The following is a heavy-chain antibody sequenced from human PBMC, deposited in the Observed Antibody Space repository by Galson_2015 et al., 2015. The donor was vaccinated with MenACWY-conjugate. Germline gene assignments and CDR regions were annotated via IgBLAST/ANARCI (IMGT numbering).Heavy chain of an antibody. D-gene: IGHD3-22*01. V-gene: IGHV6-1*01. CDR2: TYYRSQWHY. CDR1: GDSVSSHSAA. Sequence: CAISGDSVSSHSAAWNWIRQSPSRGFEWLGRTYYRSQWHYDYAVSVKGRMTINPDTSKNELSLQLHSVTPEDTAVYYCAREGSSRYHSDYFCCASWGQGTLVTVSS. CDR3: AREGSSRYHSDYFCCAS. J-gene: IGHJ5*02.